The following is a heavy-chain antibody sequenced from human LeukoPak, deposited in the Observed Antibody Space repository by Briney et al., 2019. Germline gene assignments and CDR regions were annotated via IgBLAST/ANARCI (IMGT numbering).Heavy chain of an antibody. CDR2: INDSGST. CDR3: ARISNSGYDSRGAFDI. CDR1: GGSFSGYY. J-gene: IGHJ3*02. V-gene: IGHV4-34*01. D-gene: IGHD3-22*01. Sequence: SETLSLTCAVYGGSFSGYYWSWIRQPPGKGLEWIGEINDSGSTNYNPSLKSRVTISVDTSKNQFSLKLSSVTAADTAVYYCARISNSGYDSRGAFDIWGQGTMVTLSS.